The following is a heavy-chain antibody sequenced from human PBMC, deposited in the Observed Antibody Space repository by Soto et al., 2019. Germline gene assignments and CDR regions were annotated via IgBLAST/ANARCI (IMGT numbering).Heavy chain of an antibody. CDR3: AILEDWGNDF. CDR2: IYPGDSET. J-gene: IGHJ4*02. V-gene: IGHV5-51*01. Sequence: GESLKISCKGSGYSFANYWIGWVRQMTGDGLEWMGIIYPGDSETRYSPSFQGQVTISADKSISTAYLHWSSLKASDTAMYYCAILEDWGNDFWGQGTLVTVSS. CDR1: GYSFANYW. D-gene: IGHD3-16*01.